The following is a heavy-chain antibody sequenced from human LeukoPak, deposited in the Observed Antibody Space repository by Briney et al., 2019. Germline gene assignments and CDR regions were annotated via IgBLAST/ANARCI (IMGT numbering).Heavy chain of an antibody. V-gene: IGHV4-39*07. CDR1: GGSISSSSYY. Sequence: RSSETLSLTCTVSGGSISSSSYYWGWIRQPPGKGLEWIGNIYYSGSTYYNPSLKSRVTISVDTSKNQFSLKLSSVTAADTAVYYCARGISSYGLNWFDPWGQGTLVTVSS. D-gene: IGHD5-18*01. CDR2: IYYSGST. CDR3: ARGISSYGLNWFDP. J-gene: IGHJ5*02.